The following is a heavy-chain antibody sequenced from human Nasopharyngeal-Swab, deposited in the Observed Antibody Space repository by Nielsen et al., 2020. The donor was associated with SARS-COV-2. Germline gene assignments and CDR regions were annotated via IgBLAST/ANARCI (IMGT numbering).Heavy chain of an antibody. CDR3: ARDKRIYFDSSGHLDC. CDR1: GGTFSSYG. J-gene: IGHJ4*02. CDR2: IIPTAGLA. V-gene: IGHV1-69*04. Sequence: SVKVSCKASGGTFSSYGISWVRQAPGQGLEWMGRIIPTAGLANYAQQFQGRVTITADTSTSTSYMELSSLRAEDTAVYYCARDKRIYFDSSGHLDCWGQGTLVTVSS. D-gene: IGHD3-22*01.